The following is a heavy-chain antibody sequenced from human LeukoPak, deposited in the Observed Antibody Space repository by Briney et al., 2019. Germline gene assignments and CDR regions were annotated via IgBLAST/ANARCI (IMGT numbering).Heavy chain of an antibody. CDR1: GFTFSSYG. CDR2: ISYDGSNK. CDR3: AKGGLVSGYFDY. D-gene: IGHD3-10*01. Sequence: GRSLRLSCAASGFTFSSYGMHWVRQAPGKGLEWVAVISYDGSNKYYADSVKGRFTISRDNSKNTLYLQMNSLRAEDTAVYYCAKGGLVSGYFDYWGQGTLVTVSS. J-gene: IGHJ4*02. V-gene: IGHV3-30*18.